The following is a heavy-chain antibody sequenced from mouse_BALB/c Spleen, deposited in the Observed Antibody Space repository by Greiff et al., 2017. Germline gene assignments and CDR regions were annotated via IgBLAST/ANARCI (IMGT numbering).Heavy chain of an antibody. CDR1: GFNIKDTY. Sequence: EVQLQQSGAELVKPGASVKLSCTASGFNIKDTYMHWVKQRPEQGLEWIGRIDPANGNTKYDPKFQGKATITADTSSNTAYLQLSSLTSEDTAVYYCASSTATNYYAMDYWGQGTSVTVSS. V-gene: IGHV14-3*02. CDR2: IDPANGNT. J-gene: IGHJ4*01. D-gene: IGHD1-2*01. CDR3: ASSTATNYYAMDY.